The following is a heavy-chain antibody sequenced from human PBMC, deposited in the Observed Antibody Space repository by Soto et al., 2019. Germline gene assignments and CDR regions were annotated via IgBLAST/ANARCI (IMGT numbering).Heavy chain of an antibody. Sequence: EVQLVESRGGLVQPGGSLRLSCAASGFTVNTKYMSWVRQAPGKGLEWVSVIYSGGSTFYADSVRGRFTISRDNSKNTVNLQMNSLRAEDTAVYYCARDPWAADYWGQGTLVTVSS. V-gene: IGHV3-66*01. CDR3: ARDPWAADY. CDR1: GFTVNTKY. J-gene: IGHJ4*02. CDR2: IYSGGST. D-gene: IGHD3-16*01.